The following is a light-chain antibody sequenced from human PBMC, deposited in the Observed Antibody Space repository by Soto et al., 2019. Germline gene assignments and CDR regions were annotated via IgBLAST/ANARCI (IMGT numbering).Light chain of an antibody. CDR1: SSDVGGYNY. V-gene: IGLV2-14*03. J-gene: IGLJ1*01. CDR3: SSYTSSSTLV. CDR2: DVS. Sequence: QSALTQPASVSGSPGQSITISCTGTSSDVGGYNYVFWYQQHPGKAPKLMIYDVSNRPSGVSNRFSGSKSDNTASLTISGLQAEDEADYYCSSYTSSSTLVFGTGTKLTVL.